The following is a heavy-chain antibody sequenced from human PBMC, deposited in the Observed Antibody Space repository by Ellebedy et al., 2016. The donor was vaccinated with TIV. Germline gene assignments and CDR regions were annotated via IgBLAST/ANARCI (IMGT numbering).Heavy chain of an antibody. CDR1: GGSISDYF. V-gene: IGHV4-4*07. CDR2: MYVGGSGTI. Sequence: SETLSLXXTVSGGSISDYFWSWIRQPAGKGLEWIGRMYVGGSGTINYNPSLKSRVTMSVDTSKNQFSLEVRSLTAADTAVYYCARLRVVAPGFYYYAMDVWGQGTTVIVSS. D-gene: IGHD2-15*01. CDR3: ARLRVVAPGFYYYAMDV. J-gene: IGHJ6*02.